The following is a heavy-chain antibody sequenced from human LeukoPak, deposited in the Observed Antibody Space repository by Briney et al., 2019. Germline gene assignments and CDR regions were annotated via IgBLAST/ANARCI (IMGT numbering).Heavy chain of an antibody. D-gene: IGHD1-1*01. Sequence: GGSLRLSCAASGFTFSSYWMSWVRQAPGKGLEWVANIKQDGREKYYVDSVKGRFTISRDNAKNSLYLQMNSLRAEGTAVYYCASWKSLAFDYWGQGTLVTVSS. CDR2: IKQDGREK. CDR3: ASWKSLAFDY. V-gene: IGHV3-7*01. J-gene: IGHJ4*02. CDR1: GFTFSSYW.